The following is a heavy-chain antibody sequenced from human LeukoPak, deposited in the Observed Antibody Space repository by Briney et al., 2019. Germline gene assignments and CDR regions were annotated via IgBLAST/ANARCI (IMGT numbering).Heavy chain of an antibody. D-gene: IGHD3-16*01. CDR3: ARHGIMYDPLNWFHP. Sequence: PSETLSHTCTVSGDSLSISTYYWSWLRQPPGKGLEWIGYVYPSGITNYNPSLKSRVTISVDTSQTQFSLNLSSVTAADTAVYYCARHGIMYDPLNWFHPWGQGTLVIVSS. CDR2: VYPSGIT. V-gene: IGHV4-4*09. J-gene: IGHJ5*02. CDR1: GDSLSISTYY.